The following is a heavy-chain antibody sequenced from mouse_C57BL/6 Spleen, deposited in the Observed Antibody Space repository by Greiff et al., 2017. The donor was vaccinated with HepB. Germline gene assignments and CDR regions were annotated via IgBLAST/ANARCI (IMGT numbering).Heavy chain of an antibody. V-gene: IGHV1-55*01. J-gene: IGHJ3*01. D-gene: IGHD1-1*01. CDR2: IYPGSGST. CDR3: ARQTTVVEGAWFAY. Sequence: VKLQESGAELVKPGASVKMSCKASGYTFTSYWITWVKQRPGQGLEWIGDIYPGSGSTNYNEKFKSKATLTVDTSSSTAYMQLSSLTSEDSAVYYCARQTTVVEGAWFAYWGQGTLVTVSA. CDR1: GYTFTSYW.